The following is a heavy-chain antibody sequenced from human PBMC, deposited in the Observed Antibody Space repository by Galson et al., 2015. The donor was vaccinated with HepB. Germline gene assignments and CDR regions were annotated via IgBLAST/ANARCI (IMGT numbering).Heavy chain of an antibody. V-gene: IGHV3-30*02. CDR3: ARAYYYDSSGYYCDY. D-gene: IGHD3-22*01. CDR2: IRYDGSNK. J-gene: IGHJ4*02. Sequence: LRLSCAASGFTFSSYGMHWVRQAPGKGLEWVAFIRYDGSNKYYADSVKGRFTISRDNSKNTLYLQMNSLRAEDTAVYYCARAYYYDSSGYYCDYWGQGTLVTVSS. CDR1: GFTFSSYG.